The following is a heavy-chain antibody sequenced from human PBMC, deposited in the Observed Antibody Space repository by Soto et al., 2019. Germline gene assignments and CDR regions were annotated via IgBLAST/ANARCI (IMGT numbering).Heavy chain of an antibody. D-gene: IGHD2-15*01. J-gene: IGHJ4*02. CDR3: ARGNFVVVVVTQGSYFDY. CDR1: GYTFSNYY. Sequence: QVQLVQSGAEVEKPGASVKVSCKASGYTFSNYYMHWVRQVPGQGLEWMGTINPSGGSTSYAQKFQGRINLTRKTSTGTVYMELRSLKSEDTAEYYCARGNFVVVVVTQGSYFDYWGQGTLVTVSS. V-gene: IGHV1-46*01. CDR2: INPSGGST.